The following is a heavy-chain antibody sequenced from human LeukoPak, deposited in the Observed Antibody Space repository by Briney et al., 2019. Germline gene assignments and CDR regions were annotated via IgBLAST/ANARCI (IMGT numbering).Heavy chain of an antibody. V-gene: IGHV1-46*01. Sequence: ASVKVSCKASGYIFTSYYMHWVRQAPGQGLEWMGIINPSGGSTSYAQKFQGRVTMTRDTSTSTVYMELSSLGSEDTAVYYCASSRGSGSYGFGMDVWGKGTTVTVSS. D-gene: IGHD3-10*01. CDR3: ASSRGSGSYGFGMDV. CDR2: INPSGGST. J-gene: IGHJ6*04. CDR1: GYIFTSYY.